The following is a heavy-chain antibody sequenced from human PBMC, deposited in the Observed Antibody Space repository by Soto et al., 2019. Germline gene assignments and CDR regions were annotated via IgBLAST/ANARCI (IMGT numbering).Heavy chain of an antibody. Sequence: QVQLVESGGVFVRPGGSLRLSCAASGFTFRDQDMSWTREAPGRGLEWVSCISSSGTATYYADSVKGRFTISRDNAKNSLYVEMNSLRVEDTAVYYCARKGPRAARPNHWGQGTLVTVSS. J-gene: IGHJ5*02. CDR3: ARKGPRAARPNH. CDR1: GFTFRDQD. CDR2: ISSSGTAT. D-gene: IGHD6-6*01. V-gene: IGHV3-11*01.